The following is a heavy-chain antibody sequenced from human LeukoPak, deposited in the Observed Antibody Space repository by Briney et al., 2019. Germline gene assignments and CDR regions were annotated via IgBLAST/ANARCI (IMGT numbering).Heavy chain of an antibody. CDR3: ARGAYGDYVVEYFQH. Sequence: GESLRLSCAASGFTFSNYAMTWVRQAPGKGLECVSVISYSGSNTDYADSVKGRFTISRDNSKNTLSLQMNSLRAEDTAVYYCARGAYGDYVVEYFQHWGQGTLVTVSS. J-gene: IGHJ1*01. V-gene: IGHV3-23*01. CDR1: GFTFSNYA. CDR2: ISYSGSNT. D-gene: IGHD4-17*01.